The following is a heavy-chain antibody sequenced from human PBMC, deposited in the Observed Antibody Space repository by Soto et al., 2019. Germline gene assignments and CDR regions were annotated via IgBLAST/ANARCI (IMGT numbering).Heavy chain of an antibody. CDR3: LAAAGTWSVAFDI. Sequence: ASVKVSCKASGYTFTGYYMHWVRQAPGQGLEWMGWINPNSGGTNYAQKFQGRVTMTRDTSISTTYMELSRLRSDDTAVYYCLAAAGTWSVAFDIWGQGTMVTVSS. J-gene: IGHJ3*02. V-gene: IGHV1-2*02. CDR1: GYTFTGYY. CDR2: INPNSGGT. D-gene: IGHD6-13*01.